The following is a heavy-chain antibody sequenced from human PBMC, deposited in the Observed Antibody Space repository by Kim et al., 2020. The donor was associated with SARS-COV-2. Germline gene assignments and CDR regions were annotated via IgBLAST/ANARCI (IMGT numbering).Heavy chain of an antibody. CDR3: ARSKRRTYHGSLKNWFDP. CDR2: INHSGST. CDR1: GGSFSGYY. J-gene: IGHJ5*02. V-gene: IGHV4-34*01. Sequence: SETLSLTCAVYGGSFSGYYWSWIRQPPGKGLEWIGEINHSGSTNYNPSLKSRVTISVDTSKNQFSLKLSSVTAADTAVYYCARSKRRTYHGSLKNWFDP. D-gene: IGHD3-10*01.